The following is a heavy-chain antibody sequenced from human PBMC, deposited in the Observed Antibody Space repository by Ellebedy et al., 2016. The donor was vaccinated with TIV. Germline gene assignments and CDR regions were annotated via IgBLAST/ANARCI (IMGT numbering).Heavy chain of an antibody. CDR2: INSDGSMT. CDR1: GFTFSTYW. CDR3: ARDGATVNPLDY. J-gene: IGHJ4*02. D-gene: IGHD4-17*01. V-gene: IGHV3-74*01. Sequence: GESLKISCAASGFTFSTYWMYWVRQAPGKGLVWVSRINSDGSMTSYPDSVEGRFTVSRDNAKNTLDPQMNSLRAEDTAVYYCARDGATVNPLDYWGQGILVTVSS.